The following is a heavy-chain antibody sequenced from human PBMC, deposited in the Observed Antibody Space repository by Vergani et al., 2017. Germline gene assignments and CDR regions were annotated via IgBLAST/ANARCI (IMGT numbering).Heavy chain of an antibody. D-gene: IGHD3-16*02. CDR2: FDPEDGET. CDR3: ATLIYDYVWGSYRSGFVDAFDI. CDR1: GYTLTELS. Sequence: QVQLVQSGAEVKKPGASVKVSCKVSGYTLTELSMHWVRQAPGKGLEWMGGFDPEDGETIYAQKFQGRVTMTEDTSTDTDYMELSSLRSEDTAVYYCATLIYDYVWGSYRSGFVDAFDIWGQGTMVSVSS. J-gene: IGHJ3*02. V-gene: IGHV1-24*01.